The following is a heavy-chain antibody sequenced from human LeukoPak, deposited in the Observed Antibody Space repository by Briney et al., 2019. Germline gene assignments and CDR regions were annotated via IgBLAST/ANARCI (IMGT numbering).Heavy chain of an antibody. Sequence: PGGSLRLSCAASGFTVSSNYMSWVRQAPGKGLEWVSVIYSGGSTYYADSVKGRFTISRDNSKNTLYLQMNSLRAEDTAVYYRARGGWNYESDYWGQGTLVTVSS. CDR1: GFTVSSNY. D-gene: IGHD1-7*01. J-gene: IGHJ4*02. CDR3: ARGGWNYESDY. V-gene: IGHV3-53*01. CDR2: IYSGGST.